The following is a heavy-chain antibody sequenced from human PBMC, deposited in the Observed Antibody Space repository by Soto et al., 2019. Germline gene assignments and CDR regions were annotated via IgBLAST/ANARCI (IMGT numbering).Heavy chain of an antibody. D-gene: IGHD1-26*01. CDR3: AKVGPSYYYGMDV. Sequence: PGGSLRLSCAASGLDFSSEVMCWVRQAPGKGLEWVSSISGSGRTIYHADSMRGRFAISRDNSKNSLYLQLNNLRVHDTAVYYCAKVGPSYYYGMDVWGQGTTVTVSS. V-gene: IGHV3-23*01. J-gene: IGHJ6*02. CDR1: GLDFSSEV. CDR2: ISGSGRTI.